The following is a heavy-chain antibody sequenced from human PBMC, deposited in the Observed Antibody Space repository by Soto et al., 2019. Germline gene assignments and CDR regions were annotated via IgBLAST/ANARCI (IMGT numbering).Heavy chain of an antibody. CDR1: GFTFSSYA. CDR3: ARDSLDV. Sequence: GGSLRLSCAASGFTFSSYAMSWVRQAPGKGLEWVSAISGSGGSTYYADSVKGRFTISRDNAKNSLYLQMNSLRDENTAVYYCARDSLDVWGQGTTVTVSS. CDR2: ISGSGGST. J-gene: IGHJ6*02. V-gene: IGHV3-23*01.